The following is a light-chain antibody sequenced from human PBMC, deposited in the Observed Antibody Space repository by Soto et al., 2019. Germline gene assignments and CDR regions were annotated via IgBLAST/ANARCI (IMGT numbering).Light chain of an antibody. Sequence: AIQITQSPSSLSASVGDTVTFTCRASQAIRNDLGWFQQRPGKPPKLLLYGISILQTGVPSRFGGSGSGTDFALTVSGLQPEDVASCYFLHDAVCPYSFSQGTRLEI. CDR3: LHDAVCPYS. CDR2: GIS. CDR1: QAIRND. J-gene: IGKJ2*03. V-gene: IGKV1-6*01.